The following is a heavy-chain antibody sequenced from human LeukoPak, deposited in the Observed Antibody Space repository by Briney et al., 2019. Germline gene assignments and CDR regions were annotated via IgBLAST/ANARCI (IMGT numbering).Heavy chain of an antibody. D-gene: IGHD3-9*01. J-gene: IGHJ4*02. CDR1: GYTLTGYY. CDR3: AREYILTAYYGDY. Sequence: ASVKVSCKASGYTLTGYYMNWVRQAPGQGLEWKGWINPNSGGTNYGQKFQGRVTMTRDTSISIVYMELSRLRSDDTAVYYCAREYILTAYYGDYWGQGTLVTVSS. V-gene: IGHV1-2*02. CDR2: INPNSGGT.